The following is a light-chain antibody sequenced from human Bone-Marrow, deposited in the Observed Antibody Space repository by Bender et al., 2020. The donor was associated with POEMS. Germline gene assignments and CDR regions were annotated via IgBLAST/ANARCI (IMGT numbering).Light chain of an antibody. CDR2: GDN. CDR1: RSNIGSNS. CDR3: VAWDASLNGWV. V-gene: IGLV1-47*01. Sequence: QSVLTQPPSASGTPGQGVTISCSGSRSNIGSNSVYWYQHLPGTAPKLLIYGDNQRPSGVPDRFSGSKSGTSASLAITGLQSDDEAIYFCVAWDASLNGWVFGGGTKLTVL. J-gene: IGLJ3*02.